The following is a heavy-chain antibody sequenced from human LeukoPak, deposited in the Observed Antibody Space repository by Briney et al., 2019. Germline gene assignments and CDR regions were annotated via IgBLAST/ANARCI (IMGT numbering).Heavy chain of an antibody. J-gene: IGHJ4*02. CDR1: GFTVSSYR. Sequence: GGSLRLSCAGSGFTVSSYRMSWVRQAPGKGLEWVAVIWYDGSNKYYADSVKGRFTISRDNSKNTLYLQMNSLRAEDTAVYYCARGGIVVVPAAFDYWGQGTLVTVSS. D-gene: IGHD2-2*01. CDR2: IWYDGSNK. CDR3: ARGGIVVVPAAFDY. V-gene: IGHV3-33*08.